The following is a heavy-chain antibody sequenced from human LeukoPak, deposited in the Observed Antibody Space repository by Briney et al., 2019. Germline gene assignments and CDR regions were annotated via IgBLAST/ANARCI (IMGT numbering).Heavy chain of an antibody. D-gene: IGHD6-19*01. CDR1: GFNFSSYG. J-gene: IGHJ4*02. CDR3: ARVSVDSSGWDFDY. CDR2: IRYDGSNK. V-gene: IGHV3-30*02. Sequence: GGSLRLSCAASGFNFSSYGMHWVRQAPGKGLEWVAFIRYDGSNKYYADSVKGRFTISRDNSKNTLYLQMNSLRAEDTAVYYCARVSVDSSGWDFDYWGQGTLVTVSS.